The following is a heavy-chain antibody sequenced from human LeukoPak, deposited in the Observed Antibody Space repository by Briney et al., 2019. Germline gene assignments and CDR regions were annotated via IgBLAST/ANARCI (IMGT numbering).Heavy chain of an antibody. CDR3: ARDRGYCSGGSCFQGYYYYGMDV. CDR1: GGSISSYY. V-gene: IGHV4-59*01. Sequence: PSETLSLTCTVSGGSISSYYWSWIRQPPGKGLEWIGYIYYSGSTNYNPSLKSRVTISVDTSKNQFSLKLSSVTAADTAVYYCARDRGYCSGGSCFQGYYYYGMDVWGQGTTVTVSS. D-gene: IGHD2-15*01. CDR2: IYYSGST. J-gene: IGHJ6*02.